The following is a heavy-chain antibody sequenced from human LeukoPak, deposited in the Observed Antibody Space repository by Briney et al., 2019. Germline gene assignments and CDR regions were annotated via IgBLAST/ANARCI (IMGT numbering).Heavy chain of an antibody. Sequence: PGGSLRLSCAASGFTFSGYWMHWVRQAPGKGLVWISRINSDGSNTNYADSVKGRFTISRDNAKNTLYLQMNSLRAEDTAVYYCARLRDTSKPHYYCYGMDVWGKGTTVTVSS. D-gene: IGHD5-18*01. J-gene: IGHJ6*04. V-gene: IGHV3-74*01. CDR1: GFTFSGYW. CDR2: INSDGSNT. CDR3: ARLRDTSKPHYYCYGMDV.